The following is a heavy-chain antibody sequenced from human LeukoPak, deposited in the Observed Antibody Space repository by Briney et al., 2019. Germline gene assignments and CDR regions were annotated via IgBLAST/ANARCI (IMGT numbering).Heavy chain of an antibody. CDR2: MNPNSGDT. CDR3: TRDMRGAAAADDAFDI. Sequence: ASVKVSCKXSGYTFTSCDINWVQQATRQGLEWMGWMNPNSGDTGYAQNFQGRVTITRDTSISTAYMELSSLRSEDTAVYYCTRDMRGAAAADDAFDIWGQGTMVTVSS. J-gene: IGHJ3*02. D-gene: IGHD6-13*01. V-gene: IGHV1-8*01. CDR1: GYTFTSCD.